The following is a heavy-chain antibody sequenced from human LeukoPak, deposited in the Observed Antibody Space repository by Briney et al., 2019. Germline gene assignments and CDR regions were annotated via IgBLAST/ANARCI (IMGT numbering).Heavy chain of an antibody. V-gene: IGHV4-39*07. Sequence: PSETLSLTCTVSGGSISSSSYYWGWIRQPPGEGLEWIGSIYYSGSTYYNPSLKSRVTISVDTSKSQFSLYMDSVTAADTAVYYCARDWNRYAYWGQGTLVTVSS. CDR2: IYYSGST. CDR1: GGSISSSSYY. CDR3: ARDWNRYAY. D-gene: IGHD1-1*01. J-gene: IGHJ4*02.